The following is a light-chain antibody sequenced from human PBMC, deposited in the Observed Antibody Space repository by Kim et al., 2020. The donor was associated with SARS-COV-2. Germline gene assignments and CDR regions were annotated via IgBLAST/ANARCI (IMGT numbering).Light chain of an antibody. CDR2: GAS. V-gene: IGKV3-15*01. J-gene: IGKJ1*01. Sequence: SQGERATLSCRASQSVSSNLAWYHKKPGQAPRLLIYGASTRATGIPARFSGSGSGTEFTLTISSLQSEDFAVYYCQQYNNWPPWTFGQGTKVDIK. CDR3: QQYNNWPPWT. CDR1: QSVSSN.